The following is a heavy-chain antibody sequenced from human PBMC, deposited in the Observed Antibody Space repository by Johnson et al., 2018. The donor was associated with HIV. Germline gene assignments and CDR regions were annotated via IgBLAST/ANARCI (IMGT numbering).Heavy chain of an antibody. CDR3: AKRYYDSPFGFDI. V-gene: IGHV3-30*04. CDR1: GFTFSSYA. CDR2: ISYDGTNK. Sequence: QVQLVESGGGVVQPGRSLRLSCAASGFTFSSYAMHWVRQAPGKGLEWVAVISYDGTNKYYVDSVKGRFTISRDNSKNALYLQMHNLTTEDTAVYYCAKRYYDSPFGFDIWGQGTMVIVSS. J-gene: IGHJ3*02. D-gene: IGHD3-3*01.